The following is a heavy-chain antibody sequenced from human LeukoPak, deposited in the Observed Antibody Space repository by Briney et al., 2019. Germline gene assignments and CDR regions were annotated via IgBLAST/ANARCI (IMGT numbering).Heavy chain of an antibody. CDR3: ARDRPWRADY. CDR1: GYSFSSGYY. V-gene: IGHV4-61*01. Sequence: SETLSLTCTVSGYSFSSGYYWGWIRQPPGKGLEWIGYIYYTGNTSYNPSLKSRVTISVDTSKNQFSLKLSSVTAAYTAVYYCARDRPWRADYWGQGTLVTVS. D-gene: IGHD6-6*01. CDR2: IYYTGNT. J-gene: IGHJ4*02.